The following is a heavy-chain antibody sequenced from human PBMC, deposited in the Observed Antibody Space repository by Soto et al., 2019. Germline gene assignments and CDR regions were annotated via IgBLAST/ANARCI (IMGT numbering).Heavy chain of an antibody. CDR1: GSSLTSSGMS. CDR3: ARIWAIPAPGTGCWFDT. D-gene: IGHD6-13*01. Sequence: SGPTLVNPTQTLTLTCTLSGSSLTSSGMSVSWIRQTPGKALEWLALIDWEADKFFSGSLKTRLSISKDTAKNQVVLTMTNMDPVDTGTYFCARIWAIPAPGTGCWFDTWGEGALVTVSS. CDR2: IDWEADK. V-gene: IGHV2-70*01. J-gene: IGHJ5*02.